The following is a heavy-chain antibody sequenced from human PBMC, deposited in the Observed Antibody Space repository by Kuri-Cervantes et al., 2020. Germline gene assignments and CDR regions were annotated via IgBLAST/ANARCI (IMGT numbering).Heavy chain of an antibody. CDR3: ARDRGMMLLWFGGGMDV. V-gene: IGHV3-30*07. CDR1: AFTFSKYA. D-gene: IGHD3-10*01. J-gene: IGHJ6*02. CDR2: ISYDGSNK. Sequence: GESLKISCAASAFTFSKYAMRWVRQTPGKGLEWVAVISYDGSNKYYADSVKGRFIISRDNSKNTLDLQMNSLRAEDTAVYYCARDRGMMLLWFGGGMDVWGQGTTVTVSS.